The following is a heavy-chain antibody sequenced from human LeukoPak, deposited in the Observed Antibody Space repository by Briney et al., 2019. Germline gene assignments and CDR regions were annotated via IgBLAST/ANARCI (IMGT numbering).Heavy chain of an antibody. Sequence: PSETLSLTCAVYGGSFSGYYLSWIRQPPGKGLEGIWEINHSGSTNYNPSLKSPVTISVDTSKNQFSLKLSSVTAADTAVYYCARAKPNPQITTPKRQRYGMDVWGKGTTVTVSS. D-gene: IGHD3-3*01. V-gene: IGHV4-34*01. CDR1: GGSFSGYY. J-gene: IGHJ6*04. CDR2: INHSGST. CDR3: ARAKPNPQITTPKRQRYGMDV.